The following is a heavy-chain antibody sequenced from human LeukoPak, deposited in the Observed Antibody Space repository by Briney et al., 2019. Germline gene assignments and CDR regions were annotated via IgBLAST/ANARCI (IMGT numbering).Heavy chain of an antibody. V-gene: IGHV1-3*01. CDR2: INAGNGNT. D-gene: IGHD3-10*01. Sequence: ASVKVSCKASGYTFTSYAMHWVRQAPGQGLEWMGWINAGNGNTKYSQKFQGRVTITRDTSASTAYMELSSMRSEDTAVYYCARDARVLLWFGELLSYFDYWGQGTLVTVSS. CDR3: ARDARVLLWFGELLSYFDY. CDR1: GYTFTSYA. J-gene: IGHJ4*02.